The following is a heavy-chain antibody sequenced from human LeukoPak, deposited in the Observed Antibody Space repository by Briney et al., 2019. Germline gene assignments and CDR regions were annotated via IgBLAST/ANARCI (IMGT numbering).Heavy chain of an antibody. Sequence: ASVKVSCKASGYTITGYYIHWVRQAPGQGLEWMGWINPSSGGSTYAQKFQGRVTMTRDTSISTAYMELSSLRSDDTAVYYCATITEDWENNSWGPGTLVTVSS. J-gene: IGHJ4*02. CDR1: GYTITGYY. V-gene: IGHV1-2*02. CDR2: INPSSGGS. CDR3: ATITEDWENNS. D-gene: IGHD3/OR15-3a*01.